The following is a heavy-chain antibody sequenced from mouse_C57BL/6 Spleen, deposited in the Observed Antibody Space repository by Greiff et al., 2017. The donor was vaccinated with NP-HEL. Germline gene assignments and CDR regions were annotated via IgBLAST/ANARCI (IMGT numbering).Heavy chain of an antibody. D-gene: IGHD2-3*01. CDR1: GYAFSSYW. Sequence: VKVVESGAELVKPGASVKISCKASGYAFSSYWMNWVKQRPGKGLEWIGQIYPGDGDTNYNGKFKGKATLTADKSSSTAYMQLSSLTSEDSAVYFCARSFDGSPYYAMDYWGQGTSVTVSS. J-gene: IGHJ4*01. V-gene: IGHV1-80*01. CDR2: IYPGDGDT. CDR3: ARSFDGSPYYAMDY.